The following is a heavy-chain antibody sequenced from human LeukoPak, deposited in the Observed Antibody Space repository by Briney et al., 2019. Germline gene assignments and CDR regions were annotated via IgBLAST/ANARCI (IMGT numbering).Heavy chain of an antibody. V-gene: IGHV4-34*01. CDR3: ARLILGIEWWSAKGLPYGMDV. Sequence: SEPLSLICAVYGGPLSGCYWSWIRQPPGKGLEWIGEINHSGSTNYNQSIKTRVTIAVDTSKNQFSLKLSSVTAADTAVYYCARLILGIEWWSAKGLPYGMDVWGQGTTVTVSS. J-gene: IGHJ6*02. CDR2: INHSGST. CDR1: GGPLSGCY. D-gene: IGHD2-8*01.